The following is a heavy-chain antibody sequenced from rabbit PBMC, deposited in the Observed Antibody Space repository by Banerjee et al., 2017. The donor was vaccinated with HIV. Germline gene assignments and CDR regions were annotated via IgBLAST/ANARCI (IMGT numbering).Heavy chain of an antibody. CDR1: GIDFSSYYY. J-gene: IGHJ4*01. CDR2: IYSGSGGTT. Sequence: QQQLEESGGGLVKPGGTLTLTCKASGIDFSSYYYMCWVRQAPGKGLELIACIYSGSGGTTDYATWAKGRFTISKTSSTTVTLQMTSLTAADTATYFCARDLAGVIGWNFGLWGPGTLVTVS. CDR3: ARDLAGVIGWNFGL. D-gene: IGHD4-1*01. V-gene: IGHV1S45*01.